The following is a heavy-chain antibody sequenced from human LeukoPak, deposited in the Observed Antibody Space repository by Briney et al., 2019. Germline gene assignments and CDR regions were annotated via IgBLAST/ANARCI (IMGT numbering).Heavy chain of an antibody. CDR2: FDPEDGET. Sequence: GASVKVSCKVSGYTLTELSMRWVRQAPGKGLEWMGGFDPEDGETIYAQKFQGRVTMTEDTSTDTAYMELSSLRSEDTAVYYCATALDGTDYYDSSGPDAFDIWGQGTMVTVSS. CDR1: GYTLTELS. V-gene: IGHV1-24*01. CDR3: ATALDGTDYYDSSGPDAFDI. D-gene: IGHD3-22*01. J-gene: IGHJ3*02.